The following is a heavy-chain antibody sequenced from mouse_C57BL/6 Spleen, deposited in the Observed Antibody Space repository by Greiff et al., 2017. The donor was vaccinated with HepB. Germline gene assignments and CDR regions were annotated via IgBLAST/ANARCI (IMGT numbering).Heavy chain of an antibody. CDR1: GYSITSGYY. Sequence: EVQLQQSGPGLVKPSQSLSLTCSVPGYSITSGYYWNWIRQFPGNKLEWMGYISYDGSNNYNPSLKNRISITRDTSKNQFFLKLDSVTTEDTATYYCARGTFDYWGQGTTLTVSS. V-gene: IGHV3-6*01. J-gene: IGHJ2*01. CDR2: ISYDGSN. CDR3: ARGTFDY.